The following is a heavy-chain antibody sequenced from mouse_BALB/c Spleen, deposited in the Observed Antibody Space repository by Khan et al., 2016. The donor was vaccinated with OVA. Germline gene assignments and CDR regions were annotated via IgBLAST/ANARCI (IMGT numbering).Heavy chain of an antibody. CDR2: INPGNGGT. J-gene: IGHJ2*01. V-gene: IGHV1S81*02. CDR3: TRNDGYDYFDY. D-gene: IGHD1-2*01. Sequence: QVQLKQSGAELVKPGASVKLSCKASGYTLTRYYMYWVKQRPGQGLEWIGGINPGNGGTNLNEKFKNKATLTVDKSSTTVYMQLSSLTSEDSAVYYCTRNDGYDYFDYWGQGTTLTVSS. CDR1: GYTLTRYY.